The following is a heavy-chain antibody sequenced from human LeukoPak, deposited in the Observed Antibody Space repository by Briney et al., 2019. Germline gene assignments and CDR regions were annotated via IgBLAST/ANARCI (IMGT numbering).Heavy chain of an antibody. CDR2: ISSGSSTI. CDR1: GFTFSSYS. CDR3: ARGVANYYDSSGYQN. D-gene: IGHD3-22*01. Sequence: GGSLRLSCVASGFTFSSYSMNWVRQAPGKGLEWVSYISSGSSTIYYADSVKGRFTISRDNAKNSLYLQMNSLRAEDTAVYYCARGVANYYDSSGYQNWGQGTLVTVSS. J-gene: IGHJ4*02. V-gene: IGHV3-48*01.